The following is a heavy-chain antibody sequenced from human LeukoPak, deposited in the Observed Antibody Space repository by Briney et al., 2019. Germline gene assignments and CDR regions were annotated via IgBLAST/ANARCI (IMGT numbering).Heavy chain of an antibody. CDR2: INPSGGTT. V-gene: IGHV1-46*01. J-gene: IGHJ4*02. CDR1: GYTFTSYH. Sequence: GASVKVSCKASGYTFTSYHMHWVRQAPGQGLEWMGIINPSGGTTNYAQKFQGRVTMTEDTSTDTAYMELSSLRSEDTAVYYCATRLTGYYAEIQIDYWGQGTLVTVSS. CDR3: ATRLTGYYAEIQIDY. D-gene: IGHD3-9*01.